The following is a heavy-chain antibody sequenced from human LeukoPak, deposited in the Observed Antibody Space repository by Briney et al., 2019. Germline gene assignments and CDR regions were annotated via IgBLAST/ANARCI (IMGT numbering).Heavy chain of an antibody. Sequence: GGSLRLSCAASGFTFTNAWMSWVRQAPGKGLEWVGRILSKADGGTTDFAAPVKGRFTISRDDSKNTLYLQMNSLKSEDTAVYYCSTGVGRYWSLGYWGQGTLVTVSS. V-gene: IGHV3-15*01. CDR3: STGVGRYWSLGY. D-gene: IGHD2-8*02. J-gene: IGHJ4*02. CDR2: ILSKADGGTT. CDR1: GFTFTNAW.